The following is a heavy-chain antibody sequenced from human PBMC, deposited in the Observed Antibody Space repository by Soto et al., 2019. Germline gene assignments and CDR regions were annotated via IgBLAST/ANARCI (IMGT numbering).Heavy chain of an antibody. CDR3: ARALGYAFDI. D-gene: IGHD7-27*01. Sequence: GGSLRLSCAASGFTFSSYAMHWVRQAPGKGLEYVSTISSNGGSTYYANSVKGRFTISRDNSKNTLYLQMGSLRAEDMAVYYCARALGYAFDIWGQGTMVTVSS. CDR2: ISSNGGST. J-gene: IGHJ3*02. CDR1: GFTFSSYA. V-gene: IGHV3-64*01.